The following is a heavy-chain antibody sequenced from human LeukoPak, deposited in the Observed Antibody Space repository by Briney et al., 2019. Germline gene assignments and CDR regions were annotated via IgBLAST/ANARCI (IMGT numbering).Heavy chain of an antibody. J-gene: IGHJ3*02. V-gene: IGHV3-23*01. CDR2: LSDTGDSR. CDR3: AYGWEPRGFDI. Sequence: GGSLRLSCAASGFTLSKHPMYWVRQAPGKGLEWVSSLSDTGDSRHYADSVKGRFTISRDNAKNSLYLQMNSLRAEDTAVYYCAYGWEPRGFDIWGQGTMVTVSS. D-gene: IGHD1-26*01. CDR1: GFTLSKHP.